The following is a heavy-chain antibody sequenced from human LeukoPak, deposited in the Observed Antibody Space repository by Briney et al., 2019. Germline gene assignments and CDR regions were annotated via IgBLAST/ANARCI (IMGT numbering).Heavy chain of an antibody. D-gene: IGHD3-16*01. V-gene: IGHV1-8*01. CDR2: MNPNSGNT. CDR1: GYTFTSYD. CDR3: ARGPDGGLRLGDRPYYYYYYMDV. Sequence: ASVKVSFKASGYTFTSYDINWVRQATGQGLEWMGWMNPNSGNTGYAQKFQGRVTMTRNTSISTAYMELSSLRSEDTAVYYCARGPDGGLRLGDRPYYYYYYMDVWGKGTTVTVSS. J-gene: IGHJ6*03.